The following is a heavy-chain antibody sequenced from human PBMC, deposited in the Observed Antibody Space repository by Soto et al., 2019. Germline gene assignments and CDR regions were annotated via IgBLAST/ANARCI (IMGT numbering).Heavy chain of an antibody. V-gene: IGHV1-18*01. D-gene: IGHD6-19*01. CDR1: GYTFTSYG. CDR2: ISAYNGNT. J-gene: IGHJ1*01. Sequence: ASVKVSCKASGYTFTSYGISWVRQAPGQGLEWMGWISAYNGNTNYAQKLQGRVTMTTDTSTSTAYMELRSLRSDDTAVYYCARDRPIEVAGTPFEYFQHWGQGTLVTVSS. CDR3: ARDRPIEVAGTPFEYFQH.